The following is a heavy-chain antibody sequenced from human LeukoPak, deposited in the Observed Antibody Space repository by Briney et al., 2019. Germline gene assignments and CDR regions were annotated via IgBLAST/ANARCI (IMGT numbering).Heavy chain of an antibody. CDR3: AKAPVTTCSGAYCYPFDY. CDR1: GFSFSTYS. D-gene: IGHD2-21*01. Sequence: GGSLRLSCLASGFSFSTYSMTWVRQAPGKGLEWVSSISASSSYIYYADSVKGRFTISRDNSKNTLYLQMNSLRAEDTAVYYCAKAPVTTCSGAYCYPFDYWGQGTLVTVSS. CDR2: ISASSSYI. J-gene: IGHJ4*02. V-gene: IGHV3-21*04.